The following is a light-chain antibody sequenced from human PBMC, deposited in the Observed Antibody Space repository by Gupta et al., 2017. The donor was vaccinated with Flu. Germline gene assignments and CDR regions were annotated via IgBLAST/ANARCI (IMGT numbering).Light chain of an antibody. J-gene: IGKJ4*01. CDR3: QQEHGRPPTIT. CDR2: GAS. Sequence: EIVMTQSPVTLSVSPGERATLSCRASQSVGSSLAWYQQKPGQAPRLLIYGASTRATGGPASCSGSGVATEVXLTISSXQSDDFAVYSCQQEHGRPPTITFGXGTKVEIK. V-gene: IGKV3-15*01. CDR1: QSVGSS.